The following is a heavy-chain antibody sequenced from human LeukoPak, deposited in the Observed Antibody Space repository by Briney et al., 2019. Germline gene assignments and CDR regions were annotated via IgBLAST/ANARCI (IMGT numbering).Heavy chain of an antibody. D-gene: IGHD2-2*01. CDR2: ISWNSGSI. V-gene: IGHV3-9*01. Sequence: GGSLRLSCAASGFTFNDYAMHWVRQPPGKGLEWVSGISWNSGSIDYADSVKGRFTISRDNAKNTLYLQMNGLRAEDTAVYYCARGSTSLDVWGQGTTVTVSS. CDR1: GFTFNDYA. CDR3: ARGSTSLDV. J-gene: IGHJ6*02.